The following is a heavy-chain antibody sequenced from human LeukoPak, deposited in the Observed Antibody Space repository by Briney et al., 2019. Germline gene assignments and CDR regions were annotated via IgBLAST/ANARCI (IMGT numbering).Heavy chain of an antibody. V-gene: IGHV3-23*01. CDR2: ISGSGTGT. CDR1: GFTFSNYA. J-gene: IGHJ4*02. Sequence: GGSLRLSCAASGFTFSNYALSWVRQATGKGPEWVSAISGSGTGTYYADSVKGRFTISRDNSKNTVYLQMKSLRLEDTAVYYCAKYRPSLRGAGSYGDYWGQGTLVKVSS. CDR3: AKYRPSLRGAGSYGDY. D-gene: IGHD3-10*01.